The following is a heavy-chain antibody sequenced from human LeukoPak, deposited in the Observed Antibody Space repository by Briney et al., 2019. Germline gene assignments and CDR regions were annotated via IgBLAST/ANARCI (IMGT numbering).Heavy chain of an antibody. CDR1: GGSISSYY. V-gene: IGHV4-59*01. J-gene: IGHJ4*02. Sequence: KPSETLSLTCTVSGGSISSYYWSWIRQPPGKGLEWIGFIYYSGSTHYNPSLKSRVTISVDTSQNQFYLKLSSVTAADTAVYYCARDGYSGSDALWGQGTLVTVSS. CDR2: IYYSGST. CDR3: ARDGYSGSDAL. D-gene: IGHD5-12*01.